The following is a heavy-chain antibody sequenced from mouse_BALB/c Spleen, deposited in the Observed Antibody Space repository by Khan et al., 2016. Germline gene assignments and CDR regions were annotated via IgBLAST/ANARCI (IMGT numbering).Heavy chain of an antibody. J-gene: IGHJ3*01. V-gene: IGHV1S34*01. Sequence: LVKTGASVKISCKASGYSFTGYYMHWVKQSHGKSLEWIGYITSYNGATSYNQKFKGKATFTVDTSSSTAYLQFNSLTSAASAVDYCASPYGSSYVAFAYWGQGTLVTVSA. D-gene: IGHD1-1*01. CDR3: ASPYGSSYVAFAY. CDR2: ITSYNGAT. CDR1: GYSFTGYY.